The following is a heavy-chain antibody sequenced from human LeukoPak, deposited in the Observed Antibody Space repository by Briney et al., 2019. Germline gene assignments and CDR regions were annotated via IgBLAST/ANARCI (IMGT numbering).Heavy chain of an antibody. D-gene: IGHD3-22*01. Sequence: GGSLRLSCAASGYTFSSYSINWVRQAPGKGLEWVSSISIRSNYIYYADSVRGRFRISRDDARDSLYLQMNSLRAEDTAVYYCVRLRRNSDTSGFYYYYDFWGQGTLVTVSS. CDR2: ISIRSNYI. CDR3: VRLRRNSDTSGFYYYYDF. J-gene: IGHJ4*02. CDR1: GYTFSSYS. V-gene: IGHV3-21*01.